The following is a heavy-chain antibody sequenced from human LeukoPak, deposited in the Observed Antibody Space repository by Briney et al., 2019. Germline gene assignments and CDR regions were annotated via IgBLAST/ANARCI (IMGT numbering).Heavy chain of an antibody. CDR3: ARDRGSGWYGDFCY. V-gene: IGHV4-34*01. CDR2: INHSGST. CDR1: GGSFSGYY. J-gene: IGHJ4*02. D-gene: IGHD6-19*01. Sequence: SETLSLTCAVYGGSFSGYYWSWIRQPPGKGLEWIGEINHSGSTNYNPSLKSRVTISVDTSKNQFSLKLSSVTAADTAVYYCARDRGSGWYGDFCYWGQGTLVTVSS.